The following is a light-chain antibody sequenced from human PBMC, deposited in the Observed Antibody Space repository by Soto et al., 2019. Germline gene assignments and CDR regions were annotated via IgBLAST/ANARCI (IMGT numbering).Light chain of an antibody. J-gene: IGKJ1*01. V-gene: IGKV3-15*01. Sequence: EIVMTQSPATLSVSPGERATLSCRASQSVSSNLAWYQQKPGQAPRLLIYGASTRATGIPARFSGSGSGTEFTRTISSLQSEDFAVNYCQQYNNWFWTFGQGAKVDIK. CDR3: QQYNNWFWT. CDR1: QSVSSN. CDR2: GAS.